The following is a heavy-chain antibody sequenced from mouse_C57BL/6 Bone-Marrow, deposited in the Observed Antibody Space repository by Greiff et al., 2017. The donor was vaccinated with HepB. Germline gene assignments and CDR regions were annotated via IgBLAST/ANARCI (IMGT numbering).Heavy chain of an antibody. J-gene: IGHJ4*01. Sequence: QVQLQQPGAELVKPGASVKLSCKASGYTFTSYWMQWVKQRPGQGLEWIGEIDPSDSYTNYNQKFKGKATLTVDTSSSTAYMQLSSLTSEDSAVYYCASRTTVHYYAMDYWGQGTSVTVSS. V-gene: IGHV1-50*01. CDR1: GYTFTSYW. D-gene: IGHD1-1*01. CDR2: IDPSDSYT. CDR3: ASRTTVHYYAMDY.